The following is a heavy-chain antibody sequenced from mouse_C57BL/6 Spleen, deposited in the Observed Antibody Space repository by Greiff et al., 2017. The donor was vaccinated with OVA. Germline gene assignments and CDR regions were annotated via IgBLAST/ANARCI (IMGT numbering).Heavy chain of an antibody. CDR1: GFTFSDYG. J-gene: IGHJ4*01. V-gene: IGHV5-17*01. CDR2: ISSGSSTI. CDR3: ARPLLRGGLYAMDY. D-gene: IGHD1-1*01. Sequence: VMLVESGGGLVKPGGSLKLSCAASGFTFSDYGMHWVRQAPEKGLEWVAYISSGSSTIYYADTVKGRFTISRDNAKNTLFLQMTSLRSEDTAMYYCARPLLRGGLYAMDYWGQGTSVTVSS.